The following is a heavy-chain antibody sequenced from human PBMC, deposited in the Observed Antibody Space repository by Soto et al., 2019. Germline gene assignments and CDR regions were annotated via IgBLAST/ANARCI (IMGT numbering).Heavy chain of an antibody. Sequence: ASVKVSCKASGYTFTSYYMHWVRQAPGQGLEWMGIINPSCGSTSYAQKFQGRVTMTRDTSTSTVYMELSSLRSEDTAVYYCARDPESLIAVAGTEGWFDPWGQGTLVTVSS. CDR2: INPSCGST. D-gene: IGHD6-19*01. CDR3: ARDPESLIAVAGTEGWFDP. J-gene: IGHJ5*02. CDR1: GYTFTSYY. V-gene: IGHV1-46*01.